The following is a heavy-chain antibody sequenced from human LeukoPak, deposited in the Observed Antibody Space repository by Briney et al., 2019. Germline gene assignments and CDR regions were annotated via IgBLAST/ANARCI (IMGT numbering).Heavy chain of an antibody. CDR2: IYYSGST. CDR3: ARPWNFGDYYYMDV. D-gene: IGHD3-16*01. Sequence: SETLSLTCTVSGGSISSSSYYWVWIRQPPGKGLEWIGSIYYSGSTYYNPSLKSRVNISVDTSKNQFSLKLSSVTAADTAVYYCARPWNFGDYYYMDVWGKGTTVTISS. V-gene: IGHV4-39*01. J-gene: IGHJ6*03. CDR1: GGSISSSSYY.